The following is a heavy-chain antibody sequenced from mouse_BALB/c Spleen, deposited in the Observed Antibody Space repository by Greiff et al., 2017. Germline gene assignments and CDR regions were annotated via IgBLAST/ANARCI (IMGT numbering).Heavy chain of an antibody. D-gene: IGHD3-1*01. Sequence: EVMLVESGGDLVKPGGSLKLSCAASGFTFSSYGMSWVRQTPDKRLEWVATISSGGSYTYYPDSVKGRFTISRDNAKNTLYLQMSSLKSEDTAMYYYARREDRDWFAYWGQGTLVTVSA. CDR2: ISSGGSYT. J-gene: IGHJ3*01. CDR3: ARREDRDWFAY. CDR1: GFTFSSYG. V-gene: IGHV5-6*02.